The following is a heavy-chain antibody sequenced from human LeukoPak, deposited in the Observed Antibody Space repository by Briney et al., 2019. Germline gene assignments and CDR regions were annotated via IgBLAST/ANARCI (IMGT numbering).Heavy chain of an antibody. CDR2: ISGSGDST. Sequence: PGGSLRLSCAASGFTFSSYAMTWVRQAPGKGLEWVSAISGSGDSTYYADSVKGRFTISRDGSKNTLYLQMNSLRAEDTALYYCAKELTWRRDYAFDYWGQGTLVTVSS. CDR1: GFTFSSYA. D-gene: IGHD4-17*01. V-gene: IGHV3-23*01. J-gene: IGHJ4*02. CDR3: AKELTWRRDYAFDY.